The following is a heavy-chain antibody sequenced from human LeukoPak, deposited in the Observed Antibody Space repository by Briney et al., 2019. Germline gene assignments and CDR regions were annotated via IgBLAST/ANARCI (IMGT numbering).Heavy chain of an antibody. D-gene: IGHD3-3*01. J-gene: IGHJ6*03. V-gene: IGHV1-8*03. CDR1: GNTFSNFD. CDR3: ARGPSITIFGVVNKGYYMDV. Sequence: ASVKVSCRVSGNTFSNFDINWVRQASGQGLEWMGWMNPNSGNTGYARKFQGRVTITRNTSISTAYMELNNLKSDDTGVYYCARGPSITIFGVVNKGYYMDVWGKGTTVTVSS. CDR2: MNPNSGNT.